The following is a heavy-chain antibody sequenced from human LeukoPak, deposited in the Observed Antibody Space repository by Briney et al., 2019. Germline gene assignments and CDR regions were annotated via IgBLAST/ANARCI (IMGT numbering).Heavy chain of an antibody. CDR1: GYTFTSYG. V-gene: IGHV1-18*01. J-gene: IGHJ4*02. CDR3: ARVSYDFWSGKELDY. D-gene: IGHD3-3*01. CDR2: ISAYNGNT. Sequence: GASVKVSCKASGYTFTSYGISWVRQAPGQGLEWMGWISAYNGNTNYAQKLQGRVTMTTDTSTSTAYMELRSLRSDDTAVYYCARVSYDFWSGKELDYWGQGTLVTVSS.